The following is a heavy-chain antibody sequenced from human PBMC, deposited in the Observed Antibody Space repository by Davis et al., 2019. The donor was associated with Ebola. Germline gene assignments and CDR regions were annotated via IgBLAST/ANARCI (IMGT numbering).Heavy chain of an antibody. D-gene: IGHD6-19*01. CDR1: GFTFSSYS. CDR2: ISYDGSNK. CDR3: AKDQWLAY. V-gene: IGHV3-30*18. J-gene: IGHJ4*02. Sequence: GGSLRLSCAASGFTFSSYSMNWVRQAPGKGLEWVAVISYDGSNKYYADSVKGRFTISRDNSKNTLYLQMNSLRAEDTAVYYCAKDQWLAYWGQGTLVTVSS.